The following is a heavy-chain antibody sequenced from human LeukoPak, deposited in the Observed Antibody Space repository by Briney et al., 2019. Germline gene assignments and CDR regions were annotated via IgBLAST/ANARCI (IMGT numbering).Heavy chain of an antibody. CDR3: ARARLSIVRGITNFDY. Sequence: PSETLSLTCTVSGGSISSSSYYWGWIRLPPGKGLEWIGSINYSGSTFYNPSLKSRVTISVDTSKNQFSLILSSVTAADTAVYFCARARLSIVRGITNFDYWGQGTVVTVSS. D-gene: IGHD3-10*01. CDR1: GGSISSSSYY. CDR2: INYSGST. V-gene: IGHV4-39*01. J-gene: IGHJ4*02.